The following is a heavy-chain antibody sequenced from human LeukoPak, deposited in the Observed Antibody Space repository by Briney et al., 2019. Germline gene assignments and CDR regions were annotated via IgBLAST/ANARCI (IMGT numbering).Heavy chain of an antibody. CDR2: ISYDGSNK. Sequence: GGSLRLSCAASEFSVGSNYMTWVRQAPGKGLEWVAVISYDGSNKYYADSVKGRFTISRDNSKNTLYLQMNSLRAEDTAVYYCAKDLDDILTGGPPYMDVWGKGTTVTVSS. D-gene: IGHD3-9*01. CDR3: AKDLDDILTGGPPYMDV. J-gene: IGHJ6*03. V-gene: IGHV3-30*18. CDR1: EFSVGSNY.